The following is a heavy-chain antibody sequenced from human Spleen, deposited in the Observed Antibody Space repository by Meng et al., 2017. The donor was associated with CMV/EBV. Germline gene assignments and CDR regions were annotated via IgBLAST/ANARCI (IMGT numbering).Heavy chain of an antibody. J-gene: IGHJ6*02. CDR1: GYTFTSYG. CDR2: ITAYNGDT. Sequence: ASVKVSCKASGYTFTSYGISWVRQAPGQGLEWMGWITAYNGDTTYAQKFQGRVTMTTDTSTSTAYMELRSLTSDDTAVYFCARGGSSGWYYYYGVDVWGQGTTVTVSS. V-gene: IGHV1-18*01. CDR3: ARGGSSGWYYYYGVDV. D-gene: IGHD6-19*01.